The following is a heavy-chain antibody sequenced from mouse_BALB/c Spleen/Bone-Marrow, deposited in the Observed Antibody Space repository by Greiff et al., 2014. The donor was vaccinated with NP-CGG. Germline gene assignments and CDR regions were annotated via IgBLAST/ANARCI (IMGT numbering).Heavy chain of an antibody. V-gene: IGHV7-3*02. J-gene: IGHJ2*01. D-gene: IGHD2-2*01. Sequence: EVKVEESGGGLVQPGGSLRLSCATSGFTFTDYYMSWVRQPPGKALKWLTFIRNKANGYTTEYSASVKGRFTISRDNSQSILYLQMNTLRAEDSATYYCASDMGLIRFDYWGQGTTLTVSS. CDR3: ASDMGLIRFDY. CDR1: GFTFTDYY. CDR2: IRNKANGYTT.